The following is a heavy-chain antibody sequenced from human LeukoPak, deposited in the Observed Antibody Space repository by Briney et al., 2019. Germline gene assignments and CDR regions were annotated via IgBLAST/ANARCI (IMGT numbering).Heavy chain of an antibody. V-gene: IGHV3-53*01. CDR1: GFTVSSNY. Sequence: GGSLRLSCAASGFTVSSNYMSWVRQAPGKGLEWVSVIYSGGSTYYADSVKGRFTISRDNSKNTLHLQMNSLRAEDTAVYYCARRVVVPAAPYYFDYWGQGTLVTVSS. CDR2: IYSGGST. J-gene: IGHJ4*02. CDR3: ARRVVVPAAPYYFDY. D-gene: IGHD2-2*01.